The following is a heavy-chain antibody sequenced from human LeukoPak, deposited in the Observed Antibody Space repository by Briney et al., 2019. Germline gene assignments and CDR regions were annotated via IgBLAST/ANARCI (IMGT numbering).Heavy chain of an antibody. CDR2: ISGSGGVI. CDR3: AKDRNGGYLGAFDM. CDR1: AFRFSDYT. Sequence: PGGSLRLSCAASAFRFSDYTGVRVRQAPGKGLEWVSVISGSGGVIRYADSVNDRFNISRDNSKNTVYLQMKNLRAEDTAIHHCAKDRNGGYLGAFDMWGQGTMVTVSS. V-gene: IGHV3-23*01. D-gene: IGHD5-12*01. J-gene: IGHJ3*02.